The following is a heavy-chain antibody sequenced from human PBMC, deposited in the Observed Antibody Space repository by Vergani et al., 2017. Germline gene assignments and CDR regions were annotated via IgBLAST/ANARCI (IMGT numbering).Heavy chain of an antibody. Sequence: QVQLVESGGGVVQPGGSLRLSCAASGFTFSSYGMHWVRQAPGKGLEWVAFIRYDGSNKYYADSVKGRFTISRDNSKNTLYLQMNSLRAEDTAVYYCATSTVTTGRDYWGQGTLVTVSS. J-gene: IGHJ4*02. CDR2: IRYDGSNK. CDR3: ATSTVTTGRDY. CDR1: GFTFSSYG. V-gene: IGHV3-30*02. D-gene: IGHD4-17*01.